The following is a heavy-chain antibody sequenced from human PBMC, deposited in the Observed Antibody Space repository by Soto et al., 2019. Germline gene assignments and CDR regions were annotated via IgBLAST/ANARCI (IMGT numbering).Heavy chain of an antibody. V-gene: IGHV3-23*01. D-gene: IGHD6-13*01. CDR2: ISGSGGST. CDR1: GFTVSSNY. CDR3: AKAFSWYDY. Sequence: GGSLRLSCAASGFTVSSNYMSWVRQAPGKGLEWVSGISGSGGSTYYADSVKGRFTISRDNSKNTLYLQMSSLRAEDTAVYYCAKAFSWYDYWGQGTLVTVSS. J-gene: IGHJ4*02.